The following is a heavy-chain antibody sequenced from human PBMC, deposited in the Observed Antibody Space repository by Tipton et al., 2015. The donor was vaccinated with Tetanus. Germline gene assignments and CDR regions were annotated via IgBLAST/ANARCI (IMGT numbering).Heavy chain of an antibody. V-gene: IGHV4-4*02. CDR3: ARDREEGGYYGSGSLGV. CDR1: GDSISSSHW. J-gene: IGHJ6*02. D-gene: IGHD3-10*01. Sequence: TLSLTCAVSGDSISSSHWWSWVRQPPGKGLEWIGEIYQSGSTNYNPSLQSRVSISVDKSKNHFSLKLTSVTAADTAVYYCARDREEGGYYGSGSLGVWGQGTTVPVSS. CDR2: IYQSGST.